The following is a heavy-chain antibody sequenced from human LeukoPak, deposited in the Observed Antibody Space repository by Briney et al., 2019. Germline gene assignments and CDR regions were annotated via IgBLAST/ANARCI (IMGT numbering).Heavy chain of an antibody. CDR3: AKEGDSSGYYCLDY. J-gene: IGHJ4*02. Sequence: GGSLRLSCAASGFTFSSYAMSLVRQAPGKVLEWVSAISGSGGSTYYADSVKGRFTISRDNSKNTLYLQMNSPRAEDTAVYYCAKEGDSSGYYCLDYWGQGALVTVSS. D-gene: IGHD3-22*01. V-gene: IGHV3-23*01. CDR2: ISGSGGST. CDR1: GFTFSSYA.